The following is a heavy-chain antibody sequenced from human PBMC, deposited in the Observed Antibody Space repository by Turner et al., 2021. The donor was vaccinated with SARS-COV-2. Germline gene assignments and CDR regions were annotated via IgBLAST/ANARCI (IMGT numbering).Heavy chain of an antibody. Sequence: QVQLVQSGAEVKKPGASVKVSCKVSGYTLIELSMHWVRQAPGKGLEWMGGFEPEDGETSYAQKFQGRVTMTEDTSTDTAYMELSSLRSEDTAVYYCATAPPYCTNGVCPNWFDPWGQGTLVTVSS. V-gene: IGHV1-24*01. CDR1: GYTLIELS. D-gene: IGHD2-8*01. CDR3: ATAPPYCTNGVCPNWFDP. J-gene: IGHJ5*02. CDR2: FEPEDGET.